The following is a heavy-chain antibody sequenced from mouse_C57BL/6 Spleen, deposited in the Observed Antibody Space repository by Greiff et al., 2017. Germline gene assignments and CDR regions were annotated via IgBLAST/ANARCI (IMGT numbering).Heavy chain of an antibody. V-gene: IGHV1-20*01. J-gene: IGHJ2*01. CDR2: INPYNGDT. CDR1: GYSFTGYF. CDR3: ARSGVLRSYYCDY. D-gene: IGHD1-1*01. Sequence: EVQLQQSGPELVKPGDSVKISCKASGYSFTGYFMNWVMQSHGKSLEWIGRINPYNGDTFYNQKLKGKATLTVDKSSSTAHMELRSLTSENSAVYYCARSGVLRSYYCDYWGQGTTLTVSS.